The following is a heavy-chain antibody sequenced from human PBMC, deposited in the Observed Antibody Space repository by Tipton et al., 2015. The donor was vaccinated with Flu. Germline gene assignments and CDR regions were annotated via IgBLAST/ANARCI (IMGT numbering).Heavy chain of an antibody. D-gene: IGHD4/OR15-4a*01. J-gene: IGHJ3*02. Sequence: TLSLTCTVSGGSISSYYWSWIRQPPGKGLEWIGYIYYSGSTNYNPSLKSRVTISVDTSKNQFSLKLSSVTAADTAVYYRARRTMAENDAFDIWGQGTMVTVSS. V-gene: IGHV4-59*01. CDR2: IYYSGST. CDR1: GGSISSYY. CDR3: ARRTMAENDAFDI.